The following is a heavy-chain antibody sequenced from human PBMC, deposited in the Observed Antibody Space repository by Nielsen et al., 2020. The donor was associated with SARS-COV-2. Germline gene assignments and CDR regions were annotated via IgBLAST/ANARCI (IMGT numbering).Heavy chain of an antibody. CDR2: ISYDGSNK. D-gene: IGHD3-3*01. CDR1: GFTFSSYG. CDR3: AKPRNDSDWAIDY. Sequence: GESLKISCAASGFTFSSYGMHWVRQAPGKGLEWVAVISYDGSNKYYADSVKGRFTISRDNSKNTLYLQMNSLRAEDTAVYYCAKPRNDSDWAIDYWGQGTLVTVSS. V-gene: IGHV3-30*18. J-gene: IGHJ4*02.